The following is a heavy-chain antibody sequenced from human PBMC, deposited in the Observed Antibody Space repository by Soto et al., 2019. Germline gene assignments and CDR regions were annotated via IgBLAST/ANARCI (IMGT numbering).Heavy chain of an antibody. V-gene: IGHV1-69*13. J-gene: IGHJ6*02. Sequence: SVKVSCKASGCTFSSYAISWVRQAPGQGLEWMGGIIPIFGTANYAQKFQGRDTITADESTITAYMELSSLRSEDTAVYYCARGGDGYKYYYYGMDVWGQGTTVTVSS. CDR1: GCTFSSYA. CDR2: IIPIFGTA. D-gene: IGHD5-12*01. CDR3: ARGGDGYKYYYYGMDV.